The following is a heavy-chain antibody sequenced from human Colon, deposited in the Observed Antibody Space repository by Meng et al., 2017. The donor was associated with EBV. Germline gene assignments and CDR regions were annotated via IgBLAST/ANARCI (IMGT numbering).Heavy chain of an antibody. D-gene: IGHD2-21*02. J-gene: IGHJ5*02. Sequence: HLLLRPPDSGHAQPSQSLSLNCAGSSCSSSSGHYSWSWLRQPPGQGLVWIAYIYHGGTTYNPSLKSRVTISVDNTKNQFSLRLTSVTAAATAVYYCARGTYCGGDCYWFDPWGQGTLVTVSS. CDR1: SCSSSSGHYS. CDR3: ARGTYCGGDCYWFDP. V-gene: IGHV4-30-2*01. CDR2: IYHGGTT.